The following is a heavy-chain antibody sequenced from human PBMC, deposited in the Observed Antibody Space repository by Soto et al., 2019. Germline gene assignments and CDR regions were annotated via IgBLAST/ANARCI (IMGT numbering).Heavy chain of an antibody. Sequence: EVQLLESGGGLVQPGGSLRLSCAASGFTFSNYAIAWVRQAPGKGLEWVSGISGSGGTTYYADSVKGRFTISRDNSKDTLHLQMNSLRAEDTAVYYCAKTPRQWLVYFDYWGQGALVTXSS. J-gene: IGHJ4*02. V-gene: IGHV3-23*01. CDR1: GFTFSNYA. CDR2: ISGSGGTT. CDR3: AKTPRQWLVYFDY. D-gene: IGHD6-19*01.